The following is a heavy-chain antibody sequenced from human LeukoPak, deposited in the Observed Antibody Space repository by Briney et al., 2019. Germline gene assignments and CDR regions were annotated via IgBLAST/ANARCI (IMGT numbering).Heavy chain of an antibody. J-gene: IGHJ3*02. D-gene: IGHD3-22*01. CDR1: GVTFSSYA. Sequence: SVKVSCKASGVTFSSYAISWVRQAPGQGLEWMGGIIPIFGTANYAQKFQGRVTTTTDESTSTAYMELSSLRSEDTTVYYCASMIVGPDAFDIWGQGRTVTASS. V-gene: IGHV1-69*05. CDR2: IIPIFGTA. CDR3: ASMIVGPDAFDI.